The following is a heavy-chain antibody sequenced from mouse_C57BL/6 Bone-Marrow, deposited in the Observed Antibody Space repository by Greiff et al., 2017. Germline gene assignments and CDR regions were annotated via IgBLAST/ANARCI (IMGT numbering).Heavy chain of an antibody. D-gene: IGHD1-3*01. CDR2: IYIGNGCT. J-gene: IGHJ1*03. Sequence: VQLKQSGAELVKPGSSVKMSCKTSGYTFTSYGMNWVKQRPGQGLEWIGYIYIGNGCTEYNEKFKGKATMTVDKSSSTAYMQLRSLTSEDSAIYFCARDSGEGCFDVGGRGTAVTVSA. CDR1: GYTFTSYG. CDR3: ARDSGEGCFDV. V-gene: IGHV1-58*01.